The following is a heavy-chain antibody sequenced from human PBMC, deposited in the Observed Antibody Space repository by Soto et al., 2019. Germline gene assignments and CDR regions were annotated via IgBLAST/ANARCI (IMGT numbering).Heavy chain of an antibody. CDR1: GFTFSSYA. V-gene: IGHV3-23*01. Sequence: EVQLLESGGGLVQPGGSLRLSCAASGFTFSSYAMSWVRQAPGKGLEWVSAISGSGGSTYHADSVKGRFTISRDNSKNTLYLQMNSLRADDAAVYYCAIPSGITVTGPEYWGQGTLVTVSS. J-gene: IGHJ4*02. CDR2: ISGSGGST. D-gene: IGHD6-19*01. CDR3: AIPSGITVTGPEY.